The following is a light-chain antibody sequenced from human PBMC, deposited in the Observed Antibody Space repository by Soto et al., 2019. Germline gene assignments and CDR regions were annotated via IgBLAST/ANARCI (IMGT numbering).Light chain of an antibody. CDR2: SNN. CDR3: AAWDDSLNGPL. J-gene: IGLJ2*01. Sequence: QSVLTQPPSASGTPGQRVTISCSGSSSNIGSNTVNWYQQLPGTAPKVLVYSNNQRPSGVPDRFSGSKSGTSASLAISGLQSEDEADYCCAAWDDSLNGPLFGGGTKLTVL. CDR1: SSNIGSNT. V-gene: IGLV1-44*01.